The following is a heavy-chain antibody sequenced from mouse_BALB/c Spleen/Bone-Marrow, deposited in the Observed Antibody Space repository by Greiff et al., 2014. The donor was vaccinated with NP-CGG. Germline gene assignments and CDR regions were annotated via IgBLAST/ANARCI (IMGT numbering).Heavy chain of an antibody. Sequence: VQLQQSGAELVEPGASVKLSCTASGFNIKDTYIHWVKQRPEQGLEWIGRIDPANGNTKYDPKFQGKATITADTSSNTAYLHLSSLTSEDTAVYYCARYRYYGSSGWDYWGQGTSVTVSS. V-gene: IGHV14-3*02. CDR3: ARYRYYGSSGWDY. J-gene: IGHJ4*01. CDR2: IDPANGNT. CDR1: GFNIKDTY. D-gene: IGHD1-1*01.